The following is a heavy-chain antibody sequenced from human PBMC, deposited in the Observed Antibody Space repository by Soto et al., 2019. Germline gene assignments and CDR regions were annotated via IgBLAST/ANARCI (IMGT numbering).Heavy chain of an antibody. Sequence: QVQLVESGGGVVQPGRSLRLSCAASGFTFSSYGMHWVRQAPGKGLEWVAVISYDGSNKYYADSVKGRFTISRDNSNNTLYLQMNSLRAEDTAVYYCASGVVTSFDYWGQGNLVTVSS. V-gene: IGHV3-30*03. D-gene: IGHD3-3*01. CDR1: GFTFSSYG. CDR3: ASGVVTSFDY. CDR2: ISYDGSNK. J-gene: IGHJ4*02.